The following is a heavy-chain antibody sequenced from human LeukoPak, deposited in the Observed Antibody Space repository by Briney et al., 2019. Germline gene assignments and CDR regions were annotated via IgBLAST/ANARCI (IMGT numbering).Heavy chain of an antibody. CDR3: ATGRDYGDYVGAFDI. D-gene: IGHD4-17*01. J-gene: IGHJ3*02. CDR1: GGSISSYY. Sequence: SETLSLTCTVSGGSISSYYWSWIRQPPGKGLEWIGYIYYSGSTNYNPSLKSRVTISVDTSKNQFSLKLSSVTAADTAVYYCATGRDYGDYVGAFDIWGQGTMVTVSS. V-gene: IGHV4-59*01. CDR2: IYYSGST.